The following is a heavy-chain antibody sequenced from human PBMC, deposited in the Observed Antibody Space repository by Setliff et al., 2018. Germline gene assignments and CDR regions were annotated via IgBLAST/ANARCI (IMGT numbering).Heavy chain of an antibody. CDR3: ARYVVTFDY. CDR1: GGSFSGYY. Sequence: SSETLSLTCAVYGGSFSGYYWSWIRQPPGKGLEWIGEINHSGSTNYNPSLKSRVTISVDTSKNQFSLKLSSVTAADTAVYYCARYVVTFDYWGQGTLVTGSS. J-gene: IGHJ4*02. CDR2: INHSGST. V-gene: IGHV4-34*01. D-gene: IGHD2-21*02.